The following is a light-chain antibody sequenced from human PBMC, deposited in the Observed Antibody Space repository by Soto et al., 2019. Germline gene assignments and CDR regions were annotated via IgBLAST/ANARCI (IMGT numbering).Light chain of an antibody. CDR3: QQYGSSPRT. CDR2: GAS. CDR1: QSVSSSY. Sequence: EIVLTQSPGTLSLSPGERATLSCRASQSVSSSYLAWYQQKPGQAPRLLFYGASSRATGTPDRFSGSGPGTDFTLTISRLEPEDFAVYYCQQYGSSPRTFGQGTKVDIK. J-gene: IGKJ1*01. V-gene: IGKV3-20*01.